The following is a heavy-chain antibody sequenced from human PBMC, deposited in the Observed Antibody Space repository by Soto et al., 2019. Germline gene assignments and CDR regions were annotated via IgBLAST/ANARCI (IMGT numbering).Heavy chain of an antibody. D-gene: IGHD6-13*01. CDR1: GGTFSSYA. Sequence: SVKVPCKASGGTFSSYAISWVRQAPGQGLEGMGGSIPIFGTANYAHKFQGRVTITADESTSTAYMELSSLRSEDTAVYYCARYSSSWGENWFDPWGQGTLVTVS. J-gene: IGHJ5*02. CDR3: ARYSSSWGENWFDP. CDR2: SIPIFGTA. V-gene: IGHV1-69*13.